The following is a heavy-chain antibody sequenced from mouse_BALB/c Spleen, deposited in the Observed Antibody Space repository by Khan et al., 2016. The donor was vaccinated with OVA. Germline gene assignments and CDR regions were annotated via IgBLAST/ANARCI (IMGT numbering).Heavy chain of an antibody. CDR2: INPHIGET. CDR3: TRIYRSDFDY. CDR1: GYSFTGYF. V-gene: IGHV1-20*01. D-gene: IGHD1-1*01. J-gene: IGHJ2*01. Sequence: VQLKQSGPELVRPGASVKISCKASGYSFTGYFMNWVMQSHGKSLEWIGRINPHIGETFYNPRFKDKATLTVDESSSTAHMELRTLTSEDSAVYYCTRIYRSDFDYWGQGTTLTVSS.